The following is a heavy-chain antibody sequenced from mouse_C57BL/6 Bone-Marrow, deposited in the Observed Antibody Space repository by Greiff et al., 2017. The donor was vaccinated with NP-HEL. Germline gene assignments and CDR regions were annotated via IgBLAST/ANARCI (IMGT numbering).Heavy chain of an antibody. CDR2: IYPTSGSN. V-gene: IGHV1-64*01. CDR1: GYSFTSYW. J-gene: IGHJ3*01. Sequence: QVQLQQPGAELVKPGASVTLSCKASGYSFTSYWMHWVKQRPGQGLEWIGMIYPTSGSNNYTAMFKSKATLTVDKSTSTAYMQHSSLTSEDSAVYYCARGVFAYWGQGTLVTVSA. CDR3: ARGVFAY.